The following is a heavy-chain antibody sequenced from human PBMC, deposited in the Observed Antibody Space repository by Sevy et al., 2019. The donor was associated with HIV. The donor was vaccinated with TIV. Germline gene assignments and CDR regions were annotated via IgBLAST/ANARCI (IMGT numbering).Heavy chain of an antibody. CDR2: IYPGDSDT. D-gene: IGHD3-9*01. Sequence: GESLKISCKGSGSSFTSYWIGWVRQMPGKGLEWMGIIYPGDSDTRYSTSFDGQVTISADKSISTAYLLWSSLKASDTAMYYWAGKYYDSLTGYYRFDPWGQGTLVTVSS. J-gene: IGHJ5*02. V-gene: IGHV5-51*01. CDR3: AGKYYDSLTGYYRFDP. CDR1: GSSFTSYW.